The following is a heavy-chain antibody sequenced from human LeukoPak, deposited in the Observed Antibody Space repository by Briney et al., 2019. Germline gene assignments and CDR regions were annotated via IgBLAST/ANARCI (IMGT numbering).Heavy chain of an antibody. V-gene: IGHV5-51*01. CDR1: GYSFTNYW. D-gene: IGHD3-10*01. J-gene: IGHJ6*03. CDR2: IYPGDSDT. CDR3: ARLGRAMVRCLHYYYMDV. Sequence: GESLKISCKGSGYSFTNYWIGWVRQMPGKGLEWMAIIYPGDSDTKYSPSYQGQVTISADKSISTAYLQWSSLKASDSAMYYCARLGRAMVRCLHYYYMDVWGKGTTVTISS.